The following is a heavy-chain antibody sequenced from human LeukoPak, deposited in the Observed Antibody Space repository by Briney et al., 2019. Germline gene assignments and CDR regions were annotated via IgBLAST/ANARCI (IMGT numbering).Heavy chain of an antibody. V-gene: IGHV3-7*01. CDR1: GFTFDDYA. D-gene: IGHD1-26*01. Sequence: GGSLRLSCAASGFTFDDYAMHWVRQAPGKGLEWVANIKQDGSEKYYVDSVKGRFTISRDNAKNSLYLRMNSLRAEDTAVYYCARGWGWLYWGQGTLVTVSS. CDR3: ARGWGWLY. CDR2: IKQDGSEK. J-gene: IGHJ4*02.